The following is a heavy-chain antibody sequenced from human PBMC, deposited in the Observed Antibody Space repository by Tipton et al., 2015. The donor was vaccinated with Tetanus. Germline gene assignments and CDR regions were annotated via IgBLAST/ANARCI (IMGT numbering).Heavy chain of an antibody. CDR2: LSGSGTST. J-gene: IGHJ5*02. CDR1: GFTFSTYG. CDR3: AKGQHFDFWSGYFNWFDP. D-gene: IGHD3-3*01. V-gene: IGHV3-23*01. Sequence: SLRLSCAASGFTFSTYGMTWVHQVPGKGLEWVSGLSGSGTSTYYADSVKGRCTISRDNSKDTLYLQMNSLRAEDSAVYYCAKGQHFDFWSGYFNWFDPRAQGTLVTVSS.